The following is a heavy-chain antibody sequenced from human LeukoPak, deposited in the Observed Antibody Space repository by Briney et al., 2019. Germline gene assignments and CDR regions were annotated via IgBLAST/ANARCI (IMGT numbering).Heavy chain of an antibody. CDR3: ARGLKTARGALDY. J-gene: IGHJ4*02. D-gene: IGHD3-10*01. V-gene: IGHV4-39*07. CDR2: IYYSGST. CDR1: GGSISSSSYY. Sequence: PSETLSLTCTVSGGSISSSSYYWGWIRQPPGKGLEWIGSIYYSGSTYYNPSLKSRVTISVDTSKNQFSLKLSSVTAADTAVYYCARGLKTARGALDYWGQGTLVTVSS.